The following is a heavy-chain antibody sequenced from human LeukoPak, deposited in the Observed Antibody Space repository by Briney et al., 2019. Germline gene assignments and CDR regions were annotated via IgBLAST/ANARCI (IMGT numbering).Heavy chain of an antibody. CDR2: ISSSSSYI. V-gene: IGHV3-21*01. D-gene: IGHD1-1*01. J-gene: IGHJ4*02. CDR3: ARARELDY. CDR1: GFTFSSYS. Sequence: GGSLRLSCAASGFTFSSYSMNWVRQAPGKGLEWVSSISSSSSYIFYADSVEGRFTISRDNAENSLYLQMNSLKVEDTAVYYCARARELDYWGQGTLVTVSS.